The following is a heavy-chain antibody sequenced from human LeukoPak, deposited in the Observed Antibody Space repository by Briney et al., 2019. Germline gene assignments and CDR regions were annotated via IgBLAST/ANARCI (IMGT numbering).Heavy chain of an antibody. V-gene: IGHV1-24*01. Sequence: ASVKVSCKVSGYTLTELSMHWVRQAPGKGLEWMGGFDPEDGETIYAQKFQGRVAMTEDTSTDTAYMELSSLRSEDTAMYYCAAGITGTSGYYYGMDVWGQGTTVTVSS. CDR1: GYTLTELS. D-gene: IGHD1-7*01. CDR3: AAGITGTSGYYYGMDV. CDR2: FDPEDGET. J-gene: IGHJ6*02.